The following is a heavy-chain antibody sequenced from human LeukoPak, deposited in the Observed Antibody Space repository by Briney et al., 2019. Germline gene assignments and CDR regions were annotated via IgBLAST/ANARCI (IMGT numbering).Heavy chain of an antibody. J-gene: IGHJ6*02. V-gene: IGHV3-48*03. D-gene: IGHD2-15*01. CDR2: ISSSGSTI. Sequence: GGSLRLSCAASGFTFSSYEMNWVRQAPGKGLEWVSYISSSGSTIYYADSVKGRFTISRDNAKNSLYLQMNSLRAEDTAVYYCAGESVVAGQGLYGMDVWGQGTTVTVSS. CDR3: AGESVVAGQGLYGMDV. CDR1: GFTFSSYE.